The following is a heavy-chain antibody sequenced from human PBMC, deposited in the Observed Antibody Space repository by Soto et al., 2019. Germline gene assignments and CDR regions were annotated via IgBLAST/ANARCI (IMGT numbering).Heavy chain of an antibody. CDR3: AKYQTSTMMDY. CDR2: IFFGGTT. V-gene: IGHV4-39*01. CDR1: GASISTTNFY. D-gene: IGHD3-22*01. J-gene: IGHJ4*02. Sequence: PSETLSLTCAVSGASISTTNFYWGWIRQPPGLGLEWIGSIFFGGTTSYNPSLRSRVTISVDTSKNQFSLMLSSVTAADTAVCYCAKYQTSTMMDYWGQGILVTVSS.